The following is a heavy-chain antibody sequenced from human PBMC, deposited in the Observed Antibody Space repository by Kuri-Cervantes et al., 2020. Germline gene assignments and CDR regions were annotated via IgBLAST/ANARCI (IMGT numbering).Heavy chain of an antibody. CDR3: ASGAVAAKGGGVYFDY. D-gene: IGHD6-19*01. CDR2: TYYAGHT. Sequence: GSLRLSCSVSGTSISNYHWNWIRQPPGKGLEWIGHTYYAGHTDYNPSLRSRTAMSVDTSKNQFSLKLSSVTAADTAVYYCASGAVAAKGGGVYFDYWGQGTLVTVPQ. V-gene: IGHV4-59*12. CDR1: GTSISNYH. J-gene: IGHJ4*02.